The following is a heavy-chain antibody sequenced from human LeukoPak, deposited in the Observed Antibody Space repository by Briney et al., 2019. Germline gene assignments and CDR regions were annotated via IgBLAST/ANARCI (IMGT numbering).Heavy chain of an antibody. J-gene: IGHJ5*02. CDR1: GFTFGYDA. CDR3: TSHYDSSGYPA. V-gene: IGHV3-49*04. Sequence: GGSLRLSCTVSGFTFGYDAMSWVRQAPGKGLEWVGFIRSKAYGGTTEYAASVKGRFTISRDDSKSIAYLQMNSLKTEDTAVYYCTSHYDSSGYPAWGQGTLVTVSS. D-gene: IGHD3-22*01. CDR2: IRSKAYGGTT.